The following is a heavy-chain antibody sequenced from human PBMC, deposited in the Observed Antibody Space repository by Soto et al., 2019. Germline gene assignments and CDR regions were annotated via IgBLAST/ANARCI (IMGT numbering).Heavy chain of an antibody. CDR3: ASYYDILTVYYKFDY. Sequence: GGSLRLSCAASGFTFSRYWMTWVRQAPGKGLEWVANIKHDGSEKYYVDSVKGRFTISRDNAKNSLYLQMNSLRAEDTAVYYCASYYDILTVYYKFDYWGQGTLVTVSS. V-gene: IGHV3-7*01. J-gene: IGHJ4*02. CDR2: IKHDGSEK. CDR1: GFTFSRYW. D-gene: IGHD3-9*01.